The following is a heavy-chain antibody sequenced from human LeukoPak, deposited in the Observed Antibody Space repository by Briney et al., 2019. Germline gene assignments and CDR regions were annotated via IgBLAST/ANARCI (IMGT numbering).Heavy chain of an antibody. D-gene: IGHD3-10*01. Sequence: GGSLRLSCAASGFTFSDYYMTWIRQAPGKGLECISYIGNNGRTIYYADSVKGRFTISRDNAQKSLYLQMNSLRAEDTAVYYCAKGSPIFYYYYMDVWAKGPRSPSP. CDR1: GFTFSDYY. CDR2: IGNNGRTI. CDR3: AKGSPIFYYYYMDV. V-gene: IGHV3-11*01. J-gene: IGHJ6*03.